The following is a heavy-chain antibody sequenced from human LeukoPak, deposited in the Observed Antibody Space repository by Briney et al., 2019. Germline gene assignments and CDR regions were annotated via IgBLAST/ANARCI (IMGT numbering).Heavy chain of an antibody. Sequence: AGGSLRLSCAASGFTFTSYAMHWVRQAPGKGLEWVAVISYDGSIKYYADSVKGRFTISRDNSKNTLYLQMNSLRAEDTAVYYCAGEGLDDFWSGRDVWGQGTTVTVSS. V-gene: IGHV3-30*04. D-gene: IGHD3-3*01. J-gene: IGHJ6*02. CDR1: GFTFTSYA. CDR2: ISYDGSIK. CDR3: AGEGLDDFWSGRDV.